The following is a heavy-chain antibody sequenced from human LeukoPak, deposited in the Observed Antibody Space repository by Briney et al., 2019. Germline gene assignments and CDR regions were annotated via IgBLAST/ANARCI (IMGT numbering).Heavy chain of an antibody. CDR2: IKQDGSEK. CDR1: GFTFSSYW. D-gene: IGHD3-10*01. V-gene: IGHV3-7*01. Sequence: GGSLRLSCAASGFTFSSYWMSWVRQAPGKGLEWVANIKQDGSEKYYVDSVKGRFTISRDNAKNSLYLQMNSLRAEDTAVYYCARGFKGFGELGDAFDIWGQGTMVAVSS. CDR3: ARGFKGFGELGDAFDI. J-gene: IGHJ3*02.